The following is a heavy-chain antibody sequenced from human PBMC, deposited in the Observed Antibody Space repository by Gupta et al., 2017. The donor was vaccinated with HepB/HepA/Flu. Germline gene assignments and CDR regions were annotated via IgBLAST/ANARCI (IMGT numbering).Heavy chain of an antibody. CDR1: GYTFTNYG. D-gene: IGHD3-16*01. J-gene: IGHJ6*03. CDR2: ISAYNGRT. Sequence: QVQLVQSGAEVKNPGASVKDSCKASGYTFTNYGFTWVRQAPGQGLEWMGWISAYNGRTDYPQKLQGRVTMTTDTSTRTAYMELRSLRYDDTAVYYCGRWGPMYYYMDVWGKGTTVTVSS. V-gene: IGHV1-18*01. CDR3: GRWGPMYYYMDV.